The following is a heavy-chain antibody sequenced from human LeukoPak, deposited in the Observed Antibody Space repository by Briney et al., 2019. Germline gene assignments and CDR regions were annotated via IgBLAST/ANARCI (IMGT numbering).Heavy chain of an antibody. CDR3: ARDHEGYYDSSGYSN. CDR2: INPNSGGT. V-gene: IGHV1-2*02. CDR1: GYTFTGYY. Sequence: ASVKVSCKASGYTFTGYYMHWVRQAPGQGLEWMGWINPNSGGTNYAQKFQGRVTMTGDTSISTAYMELSRLRSDDTAVYYCARDHEGYYDSSGYSNWGQGTLVTVSS. J-gene: IGHJ4*02. D-gene: IGHD3-22*01.